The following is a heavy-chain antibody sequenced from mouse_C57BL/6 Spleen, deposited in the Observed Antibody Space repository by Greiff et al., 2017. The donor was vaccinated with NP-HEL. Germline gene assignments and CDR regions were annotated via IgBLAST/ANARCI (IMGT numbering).Heavy chain of an antibody. CDR2: IYPGDGDT. CDR3: AKLYYDYDVGFDY. CDR1: GYAFSSSW. V-gene: IGHV1-82*01. D-gene: IGHD2-4*01. J-gene: IGHJ2*01. Sequence: QVQLQQSGPELVKPGASVKISCKASGYAFSSSWMNWVKQRPGKGLEWIGRIYPGDGDTNYNGKFKGKATLTADKSSSTAYMQLSSLTSEDSAVYFCAKLYYDYDVGFDYWGKGTTLTVSS.